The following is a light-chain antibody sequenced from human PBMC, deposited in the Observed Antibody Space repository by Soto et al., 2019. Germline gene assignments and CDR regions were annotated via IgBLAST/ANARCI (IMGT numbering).Light chain of an antibody. CDR3: QQYDVLPLS. CDR1: QDISNY. V-gene: IGKV1-33*01. J-gene: IGKJ3*01. CDR2: DAS. Sequence: DIQMTQSPSSLSASVGDRVTITCQASQDISNYLNWYQQKPGKAPKLLIYDASNLEAGVPLRFSGRGSGTHFTFTLSSLQTEDVATYYCQQYDVLPLSFGRGTKVDI.